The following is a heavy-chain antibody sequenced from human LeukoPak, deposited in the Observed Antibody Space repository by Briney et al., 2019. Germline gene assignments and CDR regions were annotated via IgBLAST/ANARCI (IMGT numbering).Heavy chain of an antibody. D-gene: IGHD1-14*01. CDR3: ARDNGYKSVDY. Sequence: ASVKVSCKASGYTFSTYGISWLRQAPGQGLEWMGWISASNGNTNYAQKFQGRVTMTTDTSTSTFYMEVRSLRSDDTAVYYCARDNGYKSVDYWGRGTLVTVSS. CDR1: GYTFSTYG. V-gene: IGHV1-18*01. J-gene: IGHJ4*02. CDR2: ISASNGNT.